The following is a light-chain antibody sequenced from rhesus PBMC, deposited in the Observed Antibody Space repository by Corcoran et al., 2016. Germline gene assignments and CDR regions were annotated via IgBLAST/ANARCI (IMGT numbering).Light chain of an antibody. CDR3: QQGYNTPWT. V-gene: IGKV1-18*01. CDR2: AAS. CDR1: QGISSW. Sequence: DIQMTQSPSSLSASVGDKVTITCRASQGISSWLAWYQQKPGKAPKLLIYAASSWQSGVPSRFSGSGSGTEYTLHISSLQPEDFATYYCQQGYNTPWTFGQGTKVEIK. J-gene: IGKJ1*01.